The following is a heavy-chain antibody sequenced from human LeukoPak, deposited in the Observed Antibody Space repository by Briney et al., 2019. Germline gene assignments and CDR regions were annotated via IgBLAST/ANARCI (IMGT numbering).Heavy chain of an antibody. D-gene: IGHD5-18*01. CDR1: GGTFSSYA. J-gene: IGHJ4*02. CDR2: IIPIFGTA. CDR3: ARGSTAMVTPDY. Sequence: SVKVSFKASGGTFSSYAISWVRQAPGQGLEWMGGIIPIFGTANYAQKFQGRVTITADESTSTAYMELSSLRSEDTAVYYCARGSTAMVTPDYWGQGTLVTVSS. V-gene: IGHV1-69*13.